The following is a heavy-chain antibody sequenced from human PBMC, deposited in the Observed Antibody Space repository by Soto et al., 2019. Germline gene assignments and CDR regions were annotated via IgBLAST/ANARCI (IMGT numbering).Heavy chain of an antibody. J-gene: IGHJ4*02. CDR3: AAGEASSRNLAPYYLDF. V-gene: IGHV4-61*01. CDR1: GGSVRSDNYY. CDR2: IYVRGT. Sequence: PSETLSLTCTVSGGSVRSDNYYWSWIRQPPGKGLEWIGYIYVRGTNYNPSLRGRVIISLHTSKSQFSLSLRSATTADTAVYFCAAGEASSRNLAPYYLDFWGQGTLVTVSS. D-gene: IGHD6-13*01.